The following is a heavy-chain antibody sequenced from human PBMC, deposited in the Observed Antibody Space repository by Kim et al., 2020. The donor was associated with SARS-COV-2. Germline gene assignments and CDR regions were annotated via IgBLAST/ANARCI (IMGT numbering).Heavy chain of an antibody. Sequence: QKFQGRVTISADNSANTAYMEVNSLRYEDTAVYYCAREGTTVAYYYYYMDVWGKGTTVTVSS. V-gene: IGHV1-69*04. D-gene: IGHD4-4*01. J-gene: IGHJ6*03. CDR3: AREGTTVAYYYYYMDV.